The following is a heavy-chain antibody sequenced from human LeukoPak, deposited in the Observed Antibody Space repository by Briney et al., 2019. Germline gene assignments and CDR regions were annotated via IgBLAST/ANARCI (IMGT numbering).Heavy chain of an antibody. V-gene: IGHV1-69*13. CDR3: ARGYYGDYVTFDY. Sequence: SVKVSCKASGGTFSSYAISWVRQAPGQGLEWMGGIIPIFGTVNCAQKFQGRVTITADESTSTAYMELSSLRSEDTAVYYCARGYYGDYVTFDYWGQGTLVTVSS. J-gene: IGHJ4*02. CDR1: GGTFSSYA. D-gene: IGHD4-17*01. CDR2: IIPIFGTV.